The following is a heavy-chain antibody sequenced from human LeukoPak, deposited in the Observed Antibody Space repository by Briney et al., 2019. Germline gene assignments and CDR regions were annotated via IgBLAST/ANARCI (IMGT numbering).Heavy chain of an antibody. CDR1: GFTFSSYW. Sequence: GGSLRLSCAASGFTFSSYWMSWVRQAPGKELEWVANIKQDGSEKYYVNSVKGRFTISRDNAKNSLYLQMNSLRAEDTAVYYCARASLSTVTTLGSFFDYWGQGTLVTVPS. D-gene: IGHD4-17*01. CDR2: IKQDGSEK. CDR3: ARASLSTVTTLGSFFDY. J-gene: IGHJ4*02. V-gene: IGHV3-7*01.